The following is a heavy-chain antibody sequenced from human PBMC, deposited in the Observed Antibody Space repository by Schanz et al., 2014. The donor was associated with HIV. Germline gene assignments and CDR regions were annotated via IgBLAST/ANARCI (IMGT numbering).Heavy chain of an antibody. J-gene: IGHJ2*01. CDR3: AREDVSNWSFDL. D-gene: IGHD3-10*02. CDR1: GGSFSGYY. Sequence: QVRLQQWGAGLLKPSETLSLTCAVYGGSFSGYYWSWIRQSPGKGLEWIGYIYYSGNTHYNPSLRGRLTISVDTSKNQFSLEVNSVTAADTAVYYCAREDVSNWSFDLWGRGTLVSVSS. V-gene: IGHV4-34*01. CDR2: IYYSGNT.